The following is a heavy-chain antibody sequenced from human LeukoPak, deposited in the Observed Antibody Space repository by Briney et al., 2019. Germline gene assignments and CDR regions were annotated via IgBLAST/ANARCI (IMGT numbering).Heavy chain of an antibody. CDR3: AKQESGGDFYFDY. CDR1: GFTSSTYA. V-gene: IGHV3-23*01. J-gene: IGHJ4*02. D-gene: IGHD2-21*02. Sequence: GGSLRLSCAASGFTSSTYAMSWVCQAPGKGLEWVSGISGSGGSTYYADSVKGRFTISRDNSKNTLFLQMNSLRAEDTAVYYCAKQESGGDFYFDYWGQGTLVTVSS. CDR2: ISGSGGST.